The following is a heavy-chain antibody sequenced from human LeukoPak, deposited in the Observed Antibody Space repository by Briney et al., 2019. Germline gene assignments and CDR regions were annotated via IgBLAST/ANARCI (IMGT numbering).Heavy chain of an antibody. J-gene: IGHJ6*03. V-gene: IGHV3-20*04. D-gene: IGHD1-14*01. CDR1: GFTFDDYG. CDR2: INWNGGST. CDR3: ARADNPNYYYFYMDV. Sequence: GGSPRLSCEASGFTFDDYGMIWVRQARGKGLEWVSGINWNGGSTGYADSVKGRFTISRDNAKNSLYLQMNSLRAEDTALYYCARADNPNYYYFYMDVWGKGTTVTVSS.